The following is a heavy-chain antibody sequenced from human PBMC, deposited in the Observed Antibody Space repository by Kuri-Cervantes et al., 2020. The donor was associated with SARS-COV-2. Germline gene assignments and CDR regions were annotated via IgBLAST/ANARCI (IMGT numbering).Heavy chain of an antibody. Sequence: SETLSLTCTVSGGSISSGDYYWSWIRQPPGKGLEWIGYIYYSGSTNYNPSLKSRVTMSVDTSKNQFSLKLSSVTAADTAVYYCARRSYYYDSSGYADDAFDIWGQGTMVTVSS. J-gene: IGHJ3*02. CDR3: ARRSYYYDSSGYADDAFDI. D-gene: IGHD3-22*01. CDR2: IYYSGST. V-gene: IGHV4-61*08. CDR1: GGSISSGDYY.